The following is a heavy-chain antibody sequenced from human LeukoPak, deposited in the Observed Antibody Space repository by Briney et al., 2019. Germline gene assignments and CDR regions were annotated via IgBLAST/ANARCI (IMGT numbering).Heavy chain of an antibody. CDR2: INHSGST. V-gene: IGHV4-34*01. CDR1: GGSFSGYY. D-gene: IGHD2-15*01. J-gene: IGHJ1*01. CDR3: ARPYFSGGSCYSGLQH. Sequence: SETLSLXCAVYGGSFSGYYWSWIRQPPGKGLEWIGEINHSGSTNYNPSLKSRVTISVDTSKNQFSLKLSSVTAADTAVYYCARPYFSGGSCYSGLQHWGQGTLVTVSS.